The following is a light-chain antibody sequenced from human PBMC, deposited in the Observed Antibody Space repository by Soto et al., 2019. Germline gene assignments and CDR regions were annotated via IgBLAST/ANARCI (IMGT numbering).Light chain of an antibody. Sequence: IKVTQSACTQTASVADRVTITCRASQTISRWLAWYQQKPGKAPKLLIYEASSLQSGVPSRFSVSGSGTEFTLSFSSLQPDDFATYYCQHYNVYPWTCAQGTKVDIK. CDR2: EAS. V-gene: IGKV1-5*03. J-gene: IGKJ1*01. CDR1: QTISRW. CDR3: QHYNVYPWT.